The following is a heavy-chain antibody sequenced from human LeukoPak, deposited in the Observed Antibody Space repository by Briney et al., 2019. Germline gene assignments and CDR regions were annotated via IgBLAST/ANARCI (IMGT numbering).Heavy chain of an antibody. CDR3: ARSQWDPKD. CDR2: IKPDGSER. V-gene: IGHV3-7*01. J-gene: IGHJ4*02. Sequence: PGGSLRLSCAASGLTFSGYWMSWVRQAPGKGLEWVANIKPDGSERYYVDSVKGRFTVSRDNAKNSLYLQMNSLRAEDTAVYYCARSQWDPKDWGQGTLVTVSS. D-gene: IGHD1-26*01. CDR1: GLTFSGYW.